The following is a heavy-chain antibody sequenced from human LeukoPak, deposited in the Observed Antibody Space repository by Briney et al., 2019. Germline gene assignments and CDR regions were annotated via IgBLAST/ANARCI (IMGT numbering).Heavy chain of an antibody. Sequence: GGSLRLSCTASGFSVRDYFMAWVRQAPGKGLQWVSHIDRGGVTEDADSVKGRFTISRDNAKNTLYLQMNSLRAEDTAVYYCARAPNSPFDYWGQGTLVTVSS. J-gene: IGHJ4*02. V-gene: IGHV3-66*01. CDR1: GFSVRDYF. CDR2: IDRGGVT. CDR3: ARAPNSPFDY. D-gene: IGHD2-21*01.